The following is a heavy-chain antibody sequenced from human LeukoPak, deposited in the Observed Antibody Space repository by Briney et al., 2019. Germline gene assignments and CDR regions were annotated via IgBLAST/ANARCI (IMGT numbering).Heavy chain of an antibody. CDR2: IIPIFGTT. D-gene: IGHD5-12*01. V-gene: IGHV1-69*05. Sequence: SVKVSCKASVGTFSSHGISWVRQAPGQGLEGVGGIIPIFGTTNYAQKFQGRVTITTDESTRTDYMELRSLRSDDTAVYYCARGDSGYDYGFDNWGQGTLVTVSS. J-gene: IGHJ4*02. CDR1: VGTFSSHG. CDR3: ARGDSGYDYGFDN.